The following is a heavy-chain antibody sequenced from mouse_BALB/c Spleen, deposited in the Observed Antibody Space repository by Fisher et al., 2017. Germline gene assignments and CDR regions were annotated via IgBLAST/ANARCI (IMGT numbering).Heavy chain of an antibody. D-gene: IGHD1-1*01. V-gene: IGHV1-9*01. J-gene: IGHJ4*01. Sequence: KFKGKATFTADTSSNTAYMQLSSLTSEDSAVYYCARPDYGSSHYYAMDYWGQGTSVTVSS. CDR3: ARPDYGSSHYYAMDY.